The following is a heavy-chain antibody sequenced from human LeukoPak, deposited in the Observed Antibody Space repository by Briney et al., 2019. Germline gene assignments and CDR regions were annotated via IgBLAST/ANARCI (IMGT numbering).Heavy chain of an antibody. J-gene: IGHJ6*02. CDR2: ISSSSSYT. V-gene: IGHV3-11*06. CDR1: GFTFSDYY. CDR3: ARVDCSGGSCSQYYYYGMDV. D-gene: IGHD2-15*01. Sequence: SGGSLRLSCAASGFTFSDYYMSWIRQAPGKGLEWVSYISSSSSYTNYADSVKGRFTISRDNAKNSLYLQMNSLRAEDTAVYYCARVDCSGGSCSQYYYYGMDVWGQGTTVTVSS.